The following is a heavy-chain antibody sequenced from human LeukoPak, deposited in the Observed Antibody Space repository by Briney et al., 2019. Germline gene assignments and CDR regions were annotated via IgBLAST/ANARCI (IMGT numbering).Heavy chain of an antibody. V-gene: IGHV3-23*01. CDR1: GFTFSSYD. CDR2: IRPSGDNT. J-gene: IGHJ5*02. Sequence: GGALRLSCAASGFTFSSYDMTWVRQAPGRGLEWVSSIRPSGDNTYYGDSAKGRFTISRDNSKNTVYLQVNNMRVDDTAVYYCARVAGWHWFDPWGQGTLVTVSS. CDR3: ARVAGWHWFDP. D-gene: IGHD6-19*01.